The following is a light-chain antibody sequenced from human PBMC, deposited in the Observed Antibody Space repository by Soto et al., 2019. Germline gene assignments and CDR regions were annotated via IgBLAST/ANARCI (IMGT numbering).Light chain of an antibody. Sequence: DIPMTQSPSSLSASVGDRVTITSQASQAITTYLNWYQQKPGKPPKLLIYDASNLETGVPSRFSGSGSGTDFTFTISSLQPEDIATYYCQQYESFPTFGGGTKVEI. V-gene: IGKV1-33*01. CDR1: QAITTY. CDR2: DAS. CDR3: QQYESFPT. J-gene: IGKJ4*01.